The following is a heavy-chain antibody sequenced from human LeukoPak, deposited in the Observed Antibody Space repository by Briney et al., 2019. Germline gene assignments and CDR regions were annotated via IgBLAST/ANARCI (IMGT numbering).Heavy chain of an antibody. V-gene: IGHV3-7*01. CDR2: IRQDANVK. J-gene: IGHJ4*02. CDR1: GFTFSNYW. Sequence: GGSLRLSCAASGFTFSNYWMTWVRQAPGKGLQWVASIRQDANVKYYVDSVKGRFTISRGNAENSLYLQMNSLRAEDTAVYYCARWADDSGIYYIASWGQGSLVIVSS. CDR3: ARWADDSGIYYIAS. D-gene: IGHD3-10*01.